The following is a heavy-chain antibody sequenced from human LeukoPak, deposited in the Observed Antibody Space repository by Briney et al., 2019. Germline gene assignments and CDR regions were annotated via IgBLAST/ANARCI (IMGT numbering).Heavy chain of an antibody. J-gene: IGHJ6*04. CDR2: ISSSSSGT. Sequence: GGSLRLSCAASGFTFSDYYMSWIRQAPGKGREWVSYISSSSSGTNYADSVKGRFTISRDNAKNSLYLQMNSLRAEDTAVYYCARQNSSSWYHYYYYYYGMDVWGKGTTVAVSS. CDR3: ARQNSSSWYHYYYYYYGMDV. V-gene: IGHV3-11*06. CDR1: GFTFSDYY. D-gene: IGHD6-13*01.